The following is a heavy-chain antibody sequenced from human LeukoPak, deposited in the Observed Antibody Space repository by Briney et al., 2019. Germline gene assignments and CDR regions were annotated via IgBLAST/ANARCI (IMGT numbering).Heavy chain of an antibody. Sequence: GGSLRLSCAASGFTFSSYAMSWVRQAPGKGLEWVSAISGSGGSTYYADSVKGRFTISRDNSKNTLYLQMNSLRAEDTAVYYCAKSEIPGIAAAGTGQGFDYWGQGTLVTVSS. CDR3: AKSEIPGIAAAGTGQGFDY. CDR1: GFTFSSYA. V-gene: IGHV3-23*01. CDR2: ISGSGGST. D-gene: IGHD6-13*01. J-gene: IGHJ4*02.